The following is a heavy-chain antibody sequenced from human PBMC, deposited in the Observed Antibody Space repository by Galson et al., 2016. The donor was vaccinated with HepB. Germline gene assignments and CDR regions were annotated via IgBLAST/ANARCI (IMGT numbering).Heavy chain of an antibody. CDR1: GLNFSVYS. CDR3: AKMARGSIDY. CDR2: ISSCRNNR. J-gene: IGHJ4*02. V-gene: IGHV3-21*01. D-gene: IGHD3-16*01. Sequence: SLRLSCAGSGLNFSVYSINWVRQAPGRGLEWVSFISSCRNNRFYAESVKGRFTISRDDAKKSVYTDMKSLRAEDTAVYYCAKMARGSIDYWGQGTLVTVSS.